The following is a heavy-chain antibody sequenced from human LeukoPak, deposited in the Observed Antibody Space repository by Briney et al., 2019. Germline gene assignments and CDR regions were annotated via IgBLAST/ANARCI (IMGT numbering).Heavy chain of an antibody. CDR1: GGSISSYY. CDR3: ARDPGLERPGGVSFDY. CDR2: IYYSGST. V-gene: IGHV4-59*01. D-gene: IGHD1-1*01. J-gene: IGHJ4*02. Sequence: SETLSLTCTVSGGSISSYYWSWIRQPPGKGLEWIGYIYYSGSTNYNPSLKSRVTISVDTSKNQFSLKLNSVTAADTAVYYCARDPGLERPGGVSFDYWGQGTLVTVSS.